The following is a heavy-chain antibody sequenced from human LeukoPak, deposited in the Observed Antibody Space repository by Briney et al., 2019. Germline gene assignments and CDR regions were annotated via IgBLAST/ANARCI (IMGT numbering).Heavy chain of an antibody. CDR1: GGSISSYS. CDR3: ARAVGATPYYYYDMDV. Sequence: SETLSLTCTVSGGSISSYSWSWIRQPPEKGLEWIGYTSYSGSTKYNPSLKSRVTISVDTSKDQFSLRLSSVTAADTAVYYCARAVGATPYYYYDMDVWGQGTTVTVSS. CDR2: TSYSGST. V-gene: IGHV4-59*01. J-gene: IGHJ6*02. D-gene: IGHD1-26*01.